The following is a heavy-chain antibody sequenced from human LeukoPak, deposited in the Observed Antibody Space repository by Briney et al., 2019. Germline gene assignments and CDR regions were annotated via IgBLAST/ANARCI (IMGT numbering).Heavy chain of an antibody. D-gene: IGHD5-24*01. CDR2: IYHSGST. CDR3: ARAVGWLRELRFDP. Sequence: PSETLSLTCTVSGYSISSGYYWGWIRQPPGKGLEWIGSIYHSGSTYYNPSLKSRVTISVDTSKNQFSLKLSSVTAADTAVYYCARAVGWLRELRFDPWGQGTLVTVSS. V-gene: IGHV4-38-2*02. CDR1: GYSISSGYY. J-gene: IGHJ5*02.